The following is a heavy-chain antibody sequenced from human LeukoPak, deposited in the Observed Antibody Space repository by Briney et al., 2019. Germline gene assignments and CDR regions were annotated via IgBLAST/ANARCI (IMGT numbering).Heavy chain of an antibody. CDR1: GFTFRASW. CDR3: ATWSNAWEFDY. V-gene: IGHV3-7*05. Sequence: GGSLRLSCAASGFTFRASWMTWVRQAPGKGLEWVAHIKADGSDKYYVDSVTGRFTISRDNTKNSLHLQMSSLRAEDTAVYYCATWSNAWEFDYWGQGTLVSVSS. CDR2: IKADGSDK. D-gene: IGHD1-26*01. J-gene: IGHJ4*02.